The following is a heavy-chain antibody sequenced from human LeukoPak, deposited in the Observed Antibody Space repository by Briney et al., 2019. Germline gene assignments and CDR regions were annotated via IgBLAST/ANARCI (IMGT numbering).Heavy chain of an antibody. CDR3: ARGSHYYGSGSNDY. J-gene: IGHJ4*02. CDR2: IDPNSGGT. CDR1: GYTFTGYY. D-gene: IGHD3-10*01. Sequence: GASVKVSCKASGYTFTGYYMHWVRQAPGQGLEWMGWIDPNSGGTNYAQKFQGRVTMTRDTSISTAYMELSRLRSDDTAVYYCARGSHYYGSGSNDYWGQGTLVTVSS. V-gene: IGHV1-2*02.